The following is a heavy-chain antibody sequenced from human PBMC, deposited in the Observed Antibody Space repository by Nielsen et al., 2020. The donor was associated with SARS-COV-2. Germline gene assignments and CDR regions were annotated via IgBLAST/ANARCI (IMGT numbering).Heavy chain of an antibody. Sequence: SETLSLTCTVSGGSISSYYWSWIRQPPGKGLEWIGYIYYSGSTNYNPSLKSRVTISVDTSKNQFSLKLSSVTAADTAVYYCARRLVRGRGRVNWFDPWGQGTLVTVSS. J-gene: IGHJ5*02. V-gene: IGHV4-59*12. CDR3: ARRLVRGRGRVNWFDP. CDR2: IYYSGST. D-gene: IGHD3-10*01. CDR1: GGSISSYY.